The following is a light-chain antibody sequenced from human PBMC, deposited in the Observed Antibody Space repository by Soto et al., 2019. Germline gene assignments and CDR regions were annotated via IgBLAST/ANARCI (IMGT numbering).Light chain of an antibody. Sequence: SVLTQYPGTLSLSPGERATLSCRASQSVSSSYLAWYQQKPGQAPRLLIYGASNRATGIPDRFSGSGSGTDFTLTISSLQSEDFAVYYCQQYNNWPRTFGQGTRLEIK. CDR1: QSVSSSY. V-gene: IGKV3-20*01. CDR2: GAS. CDR3: QQYNNWPRT. J-gene: IGKJ5*01.